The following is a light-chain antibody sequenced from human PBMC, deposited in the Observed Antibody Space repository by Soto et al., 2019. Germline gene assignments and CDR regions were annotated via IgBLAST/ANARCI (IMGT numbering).Light chain of an antibody. J-gene: IGKJ2*01. CDR3: QQYYSTPHT. CDR2: WAS. CDR1: QSVLYSSNNKNY. Sequence: DSVMTQSPDSLAVSLGERATMNCKSSQSVLYSSNNKNYLAWYQQKPGQPPKLLIYWASTRESGVPDRFSGSGSGTDFTLTISSLQAEDVAVYYCQQYYSTPHTFGQGTKLEIK. V-gene: IGKV4-1*01.